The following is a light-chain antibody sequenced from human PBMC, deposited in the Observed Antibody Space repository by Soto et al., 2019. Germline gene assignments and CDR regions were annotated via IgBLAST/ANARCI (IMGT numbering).Light chain of an antibody. Sequence: QAVVTQEPSLSVSPGGTVTLTCGLSSGSVSTSYYPSWYQQTPGQAPPTLIYSTNTRSSGVPDRFSGSILGNNAALTITGAQADDESDYYCVLYMGSGISVFGGGTKLTVL. CDR3: VLYMGSGISV. J-gene: IGLJ2*01. V-gene: IGLV8-61*01. CDR1: SGSVSTSYY. CDR2: STN.